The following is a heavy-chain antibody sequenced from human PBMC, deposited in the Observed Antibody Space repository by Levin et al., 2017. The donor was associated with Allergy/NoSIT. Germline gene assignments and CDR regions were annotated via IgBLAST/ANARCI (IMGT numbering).Heavy chain of an antibody. D-gene: IGHD2-2*01. V-gene: IGHV3-30-3*01. CDR3: ARDSTTGGSTSAWAYYDDYGMDV. J-gene: IGHJ6*02. CDR1: GFTFSSYA. CDR2: ISYDGSNK. Sequence: GGSLRLSCAASGFTFSSYAMHWVRQAPGKGLEWVAVISYDGSNKYYADSVKGRFTISRDNSKNTLYLQMNSLRAEDTAVYYCARDSTTGGSTSAWAYYDDYGMDVWGQGTTVTVSS.